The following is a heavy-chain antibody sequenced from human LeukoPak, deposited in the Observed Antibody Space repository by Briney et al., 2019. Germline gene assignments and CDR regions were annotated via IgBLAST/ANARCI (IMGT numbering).Heavy chain of an antibody. J-gene: IGHJ4*02. CDR3: ARASKAGYTAMVPLDY. CDR1: GFTFSSYA. Sequence: GGSLRLSCAASGFTFSSYAMHWVRQAPGKGLKWVAVISYDGSNKYYADSVKGRFTISRDNSKNTLYLQMNSLRAEDTAVYYCARASKAGYTAMVPLDYWGQGTLVTVSS. D-gene: IGHD5-18*01. CDR2: ISYDGSNK. V-gene: IGHV3-30-3*01.